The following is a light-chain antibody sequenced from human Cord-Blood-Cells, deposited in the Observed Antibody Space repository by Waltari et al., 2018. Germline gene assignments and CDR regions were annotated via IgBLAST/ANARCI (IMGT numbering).Light chain of an antibody. Sequence: DIQMTQSPSTLSASVGDRVTITCRASQSISSWLAWYQQKPGKAPKLLIYDASSLESGVPSRFSGIGSGTEFTLTISSLQPDDFATYYCQQYNSYSWTFGQETQVEIK. V-gene: IGKV1-5*01. J-gene: IGKJ1*01. CDR2: DAS. CDR3: QQYNSYSWT. CDR1: QSISSW.